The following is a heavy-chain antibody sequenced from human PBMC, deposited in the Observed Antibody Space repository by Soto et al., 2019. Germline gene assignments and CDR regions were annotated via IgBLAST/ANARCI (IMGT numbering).Heavy chain of an antibody. D-gene: IGHD1-26*01. V-gene: IGHV4-61*01. CDR1: GGSVSDKTYY. CDR3: ARTTAVPNTLRSRYFFDY. Sequence: QVQLQESGPGLLKPSETLSLTCSVSGGSVSDKTYYWSWIRQPPGKRLEWIGYVYYSGTTNYNPSPKNRVTNPGELSKNRLHLRLSSVTTADTALYYCARTTAVPNTLRSRYFFDYWGQGTLVPVSS. J-gene: IGHJ4*02. CDR2: VYYSGTT.